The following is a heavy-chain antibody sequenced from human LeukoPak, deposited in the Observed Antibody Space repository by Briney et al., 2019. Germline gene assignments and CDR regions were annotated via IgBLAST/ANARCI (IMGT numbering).Heavy chain of an antibody. V-gene: IGHV4-38-2*02. CDR3: ARAPMVGSSWYSDLGFDY. CDR1: GYSISSGYY. CDR2: IYHSGST. D-gene: IGHD6-13*01. Sequence: SETLSLTCTVSGYSISSGYYWGWIRQPPGKGLEWIGSIYHSGSTNYNPSLKSRVTISVDKSKNQFSLKLSSVTAADTAVYYCARAPMVGSSWYSDLGFDYWGQGTLVTVSS. J-gene: IGHJ4*02.